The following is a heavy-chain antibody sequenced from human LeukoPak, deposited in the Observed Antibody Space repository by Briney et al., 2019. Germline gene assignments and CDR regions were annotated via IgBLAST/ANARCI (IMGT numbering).Heavy chain of an antibody. CDR3: ARSPMVRGVTTFDY. Sequence: SETLSLTCTVSGGSISSSSYYWGWIRQPPGKGLEWIGSMYYSGSTYYNPSLKSRVTISVDTSKNQFSLKLSSVTAADTAVYYCARSPMVRGVTTFDYWDQGTLVTVSS. CDR1: GGSISSSSYY. V-gene: IGHV4-39*07. J-gene: IGHJ4*02. D-gene: IGHD3-10*01. CDR2: MYYSGST.